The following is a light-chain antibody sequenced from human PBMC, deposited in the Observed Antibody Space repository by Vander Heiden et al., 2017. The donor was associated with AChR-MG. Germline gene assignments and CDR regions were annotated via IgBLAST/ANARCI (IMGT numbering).Light chain of an antibody. Sequence: DIQMTQSPSPLSASVGDRVTITCRASQSISSWLAWYQQKPGKAPKLLIYDASSLESGVPSRFSGSGSGTEFTLTISSLQPDDFATYYCQQENSYFGFFGGRTKVEIK. CDR3: QQENSYFGF. CDR2: DAS. J-gene: IGKJ4*01. V-gene: IGKV1-5*01. CDR1: QSISSW.